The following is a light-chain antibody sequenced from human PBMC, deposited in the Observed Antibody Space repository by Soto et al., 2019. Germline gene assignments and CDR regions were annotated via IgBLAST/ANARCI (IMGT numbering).Light chain of an antibody. CDR3: SSYISSSTHV. Sequence: QSLLTQPAYESGSPGESITISCTGTSSDDGGYNYVSWYQQHPGKAPTLMIYDVSNRPSGVSNRFSGSKSGNTASLTISGLQAEDEANYYCSSYISSSTHVFGTGTRVTVL. J-gene: IGLJ1*01. CDR2: DVS. CDR1: SSDDGGYNY. V-gene: IGLV2-14*01.